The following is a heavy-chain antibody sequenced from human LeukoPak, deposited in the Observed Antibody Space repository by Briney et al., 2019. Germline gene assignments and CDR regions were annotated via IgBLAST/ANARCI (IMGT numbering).Heavy chain of an antibody. CDR1: GFIFSGSS. V-gene: IGHV3-30*02. Sequence: GGSLRLSCAASGFIFSGSSMHWVRQAPGKGLEWVCFIRFDATNKYYADSVKGRFTISRDNSKNTLYLQMNSLRAEDTAVYYCARRAYCSSTSCYINTFFDYWGQGTLVTVSS. CDR2: IRFDATNK. CDR3: ARRAYCSSTSCYINTFFDY. D-gene: IGHD2-2*02. J-gene: IGHJ4*02.